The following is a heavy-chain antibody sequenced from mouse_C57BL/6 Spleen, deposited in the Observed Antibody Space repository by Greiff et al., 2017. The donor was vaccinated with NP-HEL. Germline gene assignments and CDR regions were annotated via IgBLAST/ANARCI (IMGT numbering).Heavy chain of an antibody. CDR2: INYDGSST. CDR3: AREPGSRWWYFDV. J-gene: IGHJ1*03. CDR1: GFTFSDYY. D-gene: IGHD1-1*01. Sequence: EVKLVESEGGLVQPGSSMKLSCTASGFTFSDYYMAWVRQVPEKGLEWVANINYDGSSTYYLASLKSRFIISRDNAKNILYLQMSSLKSEDTATYYCAREPGSRWWYFDVWGTGTTVTVSS. V-gene: IGHV5-16*01.